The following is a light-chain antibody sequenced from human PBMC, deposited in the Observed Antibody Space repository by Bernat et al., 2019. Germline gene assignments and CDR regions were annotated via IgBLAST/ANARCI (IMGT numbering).Light chain of an antibody. CDR2: EVI. V-gene: IGLV2-8*01. CDR3: TSYAGSNPVV. J-gene: IGLJ2*01. Sequence: QSALTQPPSASGSPGQSVTISCTGTSSDVGGYNYVSWYQQHPGKAPKLMIYEVIKRPSGVPDRFSGSKSGNTASLTVSGLQAEDEADYYCTSYAGSNPVVFGGGTKLPVL. CDR1: SSDVGGYNY.